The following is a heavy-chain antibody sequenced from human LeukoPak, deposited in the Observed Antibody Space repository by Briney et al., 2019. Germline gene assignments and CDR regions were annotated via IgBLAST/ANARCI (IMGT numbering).Heavy chain of an antibody. CDR3: TTDFRRGYTYGNHDY. J-gene: IGHJ4*02. Sequence: PGGSLRLSCAASGFTFTKAWMSWVRQAPGKGLEWVGRIKSKTEGGTTDYAATVRGRFTISRDDSKNKLYMQMNSLKNEDTAVYYCTTDFRRGYTYGNHDYWGQGTLVTVS. CDR2: IKSKTEGGTT. CDR1: GFTFTKAW. D-gene: IGHD5-18*01. V-gene: IGHV3-15*01.